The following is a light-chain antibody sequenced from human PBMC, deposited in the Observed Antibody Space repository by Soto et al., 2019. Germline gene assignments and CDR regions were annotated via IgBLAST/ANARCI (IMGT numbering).Light chain of an antibody. Sequence: EIVLTQSPATLSLSPGERATLSCRASQNVGSYLAWYQQKPGQPPRLLIYDTSKRATDIPARFSGSGSGTDFNLTISSLKPEDFEVYYCQQRNNCPPITFGEGTRLEIK. CDR3: QQRNNCPPIT. CDR2: DTS. J-gene: IGKJ5*01. CDR1: QNVGSY. V-gene: IGKV3-11*01.